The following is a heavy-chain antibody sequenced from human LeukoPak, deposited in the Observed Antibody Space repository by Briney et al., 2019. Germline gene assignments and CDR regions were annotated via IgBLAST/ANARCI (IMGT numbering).Heavy chain of an antibody. V-gene: IGHV3-30*04. Sequence: TGGSLRLSCAASGFTFSNYAMHWVRQAPGKGLEWVAFISFDGSNKYYADPVKGRLTISRDNSKNTLYLQVSSLRADDTAMYYCARVPSLYGDYAIDCWGQGTLVTVSS. J-gene: IGHJ4*02. CDR3: ARVPSLYGDYAIDC. D-gene: IGHD4-17*01. CDR1: GFTFSNYA. CDR2: ISFDGSNK.